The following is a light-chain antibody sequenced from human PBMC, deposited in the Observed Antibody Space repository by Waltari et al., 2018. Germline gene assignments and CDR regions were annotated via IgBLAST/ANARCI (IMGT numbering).Light chain of an antibody. J-gene: IGLJ2*01. CDR2: DVR. V-gene: IGLV2-14*03. CDR3: SSYISSSTLEL. Sequence: QSALTQPASVSGSPGQSIPIPCTGTSSDVGGHNYVSWYPQHPGKAPKLMIYDVRNRPSGVSNRFSGSKSGNTASLTISGLQAEDEADYYCSSYISSSTLELFGGGTSLTVL. CDR1: SSDVGGHNY.